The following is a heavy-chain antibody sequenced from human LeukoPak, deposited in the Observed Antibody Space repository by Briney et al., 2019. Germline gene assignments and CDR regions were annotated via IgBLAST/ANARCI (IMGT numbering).Heavy chain of an antibody. CDR2: ISSSSSTI. J-gene: IGHJ4*02. Sequence: GGSLRLSYAASGFTFSGYSMNWVRQAPGKGLEWVSYISSSSSTIYYADSVKGRFTISRDNAKNSLYLQMNSLRAEDTAVYYCARDLKDIVVVPAATDFDYWGQGTLVTVSS. CDR3: ARDLKDIVVVPAATDFDY. D-gene: IGHD2-2*01. CDR1: GFTFSGYS. V-gene: IGHV3-48*01.